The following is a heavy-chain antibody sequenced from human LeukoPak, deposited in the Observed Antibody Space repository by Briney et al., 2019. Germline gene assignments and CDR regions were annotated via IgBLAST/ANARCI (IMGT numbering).Heavy chain of an antibody. Sequence: SETLSLTCTVSGGSISSYYWSWIRQPPGKGLEWIGYIYYSGSTNYNPSLKSRVTISVDTSKNQFSLKLSSVTAADTAVYYCARYYYDSSGYMSPTWFDPWGQGTLVTVSS. CDR2: IYYSGST. CDR1: GGSISSYY. V-gene: IGHV4-59*01. D-gene: IGHD3-22*01. CDR3: ARYYYDSSGYMSPTWFDP. J-gene: IGHJ5*02.